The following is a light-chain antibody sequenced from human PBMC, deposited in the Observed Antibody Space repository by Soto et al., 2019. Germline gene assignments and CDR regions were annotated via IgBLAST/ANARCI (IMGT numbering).Light chain of an antibody. CDR2: DAF. V-gene: IGKV3-11*01. CDR3: QQRINWPPMDT. CDR1: QRVSSY. J-gene: IGKJ2*01. Sequence: EIVLTQSPATLSLSPGDRATLSCRASQRVSSYLAWYQQKPGQAPRLLIYDAFNRATGIPARFSVSGSGTDLTLTISSLEPEDFAVYYCQQRINWPPMDTFNHGTKLEIK.